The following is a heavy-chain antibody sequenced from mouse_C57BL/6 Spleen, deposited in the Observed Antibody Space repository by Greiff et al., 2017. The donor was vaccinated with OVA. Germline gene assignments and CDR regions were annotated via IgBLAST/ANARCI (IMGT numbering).Heavy chain of an antibody. V-gene: IGHV1-82*01. J-gene: IGHJ1*03. D-gene: IGHD2-5*01. Sequence: VQLQQSGPELVKPGASVKISCKASGYAFSSSWMNWVKQRPGQGLEWIGRIYPGDGDTNYNGKFKGKATLTADKSSSTAYMQLSSLTSEDSAVYFCAGYSNYDWYFDVWGTGTTVTVSS. CDR2: IYPGDGDT. CDR1: GYAFSSSW. CDR3: AGYSNYDWYFDV.